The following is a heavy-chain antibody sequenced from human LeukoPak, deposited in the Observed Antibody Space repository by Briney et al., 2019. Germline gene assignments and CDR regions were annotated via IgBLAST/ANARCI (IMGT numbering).Heavy chain of an antibody. CDR1: GGSISSYQ. CDR2: IFASGST. D-gene: IGHD6-13*01. J-gene: IGHJ4*02. Sequence: SETLSLTCTVSGGSISSYQWSWIRQPAGRGLEWIGRIFASGSTNYNPSLKSRVTMSVDTSKNQFSLKLISVTAADTAVYYCARDGSSWPFFDSWGQGTLVTVSS. V-gene: IGHV4-4*07. CDR3: ARDGSSWPFFDS.